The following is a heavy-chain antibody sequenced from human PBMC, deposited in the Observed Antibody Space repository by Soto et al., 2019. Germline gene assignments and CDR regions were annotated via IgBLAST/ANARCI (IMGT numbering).Heavy chain of an antibody. J-gene: IGHJ6*02. Sequence: ASVKVSCKASGYTFTSYAMHWVRQAPGQRLERMGWINAGNGNTKYSQKFQGRVTITRDTSASTAYMELSSLRSEDTAVYYCARGIEGWYQGRYYYGMDVWGQGTTVTVSS. D-gene: IGHD6-19*01. CDR2: INAGNGNT. CDR3: ARGIEGWYQGRYYYGMDV. V-gene: IGHV1-3*01. CDR1: GYTFTSYA.